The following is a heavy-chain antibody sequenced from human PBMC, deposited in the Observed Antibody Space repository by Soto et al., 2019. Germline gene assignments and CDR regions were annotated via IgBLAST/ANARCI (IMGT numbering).Heavy chain of an antibody. CDR1: GGTFSSYT. D-gene: IGHD3-10*01. J-gene: IGHJ6*02. V-gene: IGHV1-69*02. CDR2: IIPILGIA. Sequence: VQVVQSGAEVKKPGSSVKVSCKASGGTFSSYTISWVRQAPGQGLEWMGRIIPILGIANYAQKFQGRVTITADKSTSTAYMELSSLRSEDTAVYYCVSGSRYYYGMDVWGQGTTVTVSS. CDR3: VSGSRYYYGMDV.